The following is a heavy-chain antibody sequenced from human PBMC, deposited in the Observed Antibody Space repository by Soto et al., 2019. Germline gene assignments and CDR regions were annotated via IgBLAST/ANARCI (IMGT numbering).Heavy chain of an antibody. CDR3: ARCGDYDSSGYKHYYYYYGMEV. Sequence: QVQLVQSGAEVKKPGASVKVSCKASGYTFTSYDINWVRQATGQGLEWMGWMNPNSGNTGYAQKFQGRVNMTRNTSFSTAYMELGSLRCEDTAVYYCARCGDYDSSGYKHYYYYYGMEVWGQGTTVTVSS. J-gene: IGHJ6*02. CDR1: GYTFTSYD. V-gene: IGHV1-8*01. CDR2: MNPNSGNT. D-gene: IGHD3-22*01.